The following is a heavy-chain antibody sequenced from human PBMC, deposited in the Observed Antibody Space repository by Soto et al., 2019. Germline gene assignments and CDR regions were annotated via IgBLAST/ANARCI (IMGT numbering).Heavy chain of an antibody. CDR3: ARAMRESPMIVSPFYYYYYGMDV. CDR1: GGSISSGDYY. Sequence: SETLSLTCTVSGGSISSGDYYWSWIRQPPGKGLEWIGYIYHSGSTYYNPSLKSRVTISVDTSKNQFSLKLSSVTAADTAVYYCARAMRESPMIVSPFYYYYYGMDVWGQGTTVTVSS. CDR2: IYHSGST. J-gene: IGHJ6*02. V-gene: IGHV4-30-4*02. D-gene: IGHD3-22*01.